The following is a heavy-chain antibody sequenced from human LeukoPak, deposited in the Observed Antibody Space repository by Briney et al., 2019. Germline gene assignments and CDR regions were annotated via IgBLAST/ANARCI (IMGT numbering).Heavy chain of an antibody. CDR3: ARGPTRYYLDY. Sequence: SETLSLTCTVSGGSTTNYYWSWIRQPPGKGLEWIGYIYYSGNTNCNPSLKSRVTISVDTSNNQFSLNLTSVTAADAAVYYCARGPTRYYLDYWGQGTLATVSS. V-gene: IGHV4-59*01. CDR2: IYYSGNT. J-gene: IGHJ4*02. CDR1: GGSTTNYY.